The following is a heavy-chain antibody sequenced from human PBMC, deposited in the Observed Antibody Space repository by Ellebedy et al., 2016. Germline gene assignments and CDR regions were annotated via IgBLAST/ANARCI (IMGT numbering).Heavy chain of an antibody. CDR1: GFTFSSYW. CDR2: INSDGSST. Sequence: GESLKISCAASGFTFSSYWMHWVRQAPGKGLVWVSRINSDGSSTTYADSVKGRFTISRDNAKNTLYLQMNSLRAEDTAVYYCARPHHDIWSGYYAYYYYYGMDVWGQGTTVTVSS. D-gene: IGHD3-3*01. J-gene: IGHJ6*02. CDR3: ARPHHDIWSGYYAYYYYYGMDV. V-gene: IGHV3-74*01.